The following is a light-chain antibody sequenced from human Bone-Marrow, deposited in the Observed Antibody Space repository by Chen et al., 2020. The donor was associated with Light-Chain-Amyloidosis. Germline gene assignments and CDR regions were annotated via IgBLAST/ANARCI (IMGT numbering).Light chain of an antibody. Sequence: DIVLTQSPLALPVTPGEPASISCRSSQSLLHSNGHTYLDWYLQKPGQSPQVLISLGSERASGVPDRFSGSGSGTDFTLKISRVEAEDVGVYYCMQALQTPLTFGGGTKVEIK. CDR1: QSLLHSNGHTY. J-gene: IGKJ4*01. CDR3: MQALQTPLT. V-gene: IGKV2-28*01. CDR2: LGS.